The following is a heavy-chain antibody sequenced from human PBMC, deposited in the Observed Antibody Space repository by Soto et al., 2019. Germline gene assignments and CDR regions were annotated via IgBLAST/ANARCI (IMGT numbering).Heavy chain of an antibody. CDR1: GYTFTSYA. Sequence: ASVKVSCKASGYTFTSYAMHWVRQAPGQRLEWMGWINAGNGNTKYSQKFQGRVTITRDTSASTAYMELSSLRSEDTALYSCAKFGWGGSYSESHASDIWGQGTMVTVSS. J-gene: IGHJ3*02. D-gene: IGHD1-26*01. V-gene: IGHV1-3*01. CDR3: AKFGWGGSYSESHASDI. CDR2: INAGNGNT.